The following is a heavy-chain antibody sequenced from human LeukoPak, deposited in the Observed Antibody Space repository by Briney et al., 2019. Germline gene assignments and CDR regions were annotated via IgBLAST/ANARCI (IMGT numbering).Heavy chain of an antibody. Sequence: PSETLSPTCTVSGGSISSYYWSWIRQPPGKGLEWIGYIYYSGSTNYNPSLKSRVTISVDTSKNQFSLKLSSVTAADTAVYYCARDGVGPFDLWGRGTLVTVSS. V-gene: IGHV4-59*01. CDR1: GGSISSYY. J-gene: IGHJ2*01. CDR2: IYYSGST. CDR3: ARDGVGPFDL. D-gene: IGHD2-15*01.